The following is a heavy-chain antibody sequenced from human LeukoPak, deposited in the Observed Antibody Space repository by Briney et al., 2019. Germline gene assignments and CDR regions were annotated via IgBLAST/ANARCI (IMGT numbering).Heavy chain of an antibody. J-gene: IGHJ4*02. CDR3: ATGAAYYFDY. CDR2: ISGSGGST. V-gene: IGHV3-23*01. Sequence: GGSLRLSCAPSGFTFSSYAMSWVREAPGKGLEGVSAISGSGGSTYYADSVKGRFTISRDNSKNTLYLQMNSLRAEDTAVYYCATGAAYYFDYWGQGTLVTVSS. CDR1: GFTFSSYA. D-gene: IGHD6-25*01.